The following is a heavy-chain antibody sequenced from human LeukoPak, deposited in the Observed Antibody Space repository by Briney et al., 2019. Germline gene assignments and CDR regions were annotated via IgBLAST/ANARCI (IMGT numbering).Heavy chain of an antibody. CDR1: GFTFSSYA. Sequence: GGSLRLSCAASGFTFSSYAMSWVRQAPGKGLEWVSAISGSGGSTYYVDSVKGRFTISRDNSKNTLYLQMNSLRAEDTAVYYCAKLRYSSSWYGEYFQHWGQGTLVTVSS. V-gene: IGHV3-23*01. CDR3: AKLRYSSSWYGEYFQH. D-gene: IGHD6-13*01. CDR2: ISGSGGST. J-gene: IGHJ1*01.